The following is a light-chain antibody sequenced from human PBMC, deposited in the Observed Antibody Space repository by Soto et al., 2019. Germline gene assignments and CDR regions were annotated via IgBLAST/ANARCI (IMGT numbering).Light chain of an antibody. J-gene: IGLJ2*01. CDR3: QSYDSSLSEVV. CDR2: ANS. V-gene: IGLV1-40*01. Sequence: QSVLTQPPSVSGAPGQRVTISCTGSSSNIGAGYDVHWYQQLPGTAPKLLIYANSNRPSGVPDRFSGSKSGTSASLAITGLHAEDEADYYCQSYDSSLSEVVFGGGTKLTVL. CDR1: SSNIGAGYD.